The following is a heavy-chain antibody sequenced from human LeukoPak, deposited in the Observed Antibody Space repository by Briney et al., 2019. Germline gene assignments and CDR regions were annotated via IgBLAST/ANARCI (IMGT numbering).Heavy chain of an antibody. CDR3: ASGSPLFRFGY. D-gene: IGHD3-10*01. V-gene: IGHV1-2*02. J-gene: IGHJ4*02. CDR2: INHNSGGT. CDR1: GYTFTCYY. Sequence: GSSVNVSCKSSGYTFTCYYMHGVRQAPGQGLEWMGWINHNSGGTNYAQKFQGRVTMTRDTYIRTAYMELSRLTSDDTAVYYCASGSPLFRFGYWGQGTLVTVSS.